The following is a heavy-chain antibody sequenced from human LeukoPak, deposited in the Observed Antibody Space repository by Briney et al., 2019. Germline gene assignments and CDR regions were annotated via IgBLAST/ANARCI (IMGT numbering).Heavy chain of an antibody. Sequence: GGSLRLSCAASGFTFDDYGMSWVRQAPGKGLEWVSGINWNGGSTGYADSVKGRFTISRDNAKNSLYLQMNSLRADDTAVYYCARVGYSSGWRAPDFDHWGQGTLVTVSS. CDR3: ARVGYSSGWRAPDFDH. V-gene: IGHV3-20*04. D-gene: IGHD6-19*01. CDR2: INWNGGST. CDR1: GFTFDDYG. J-gene: IGHJ4*02.